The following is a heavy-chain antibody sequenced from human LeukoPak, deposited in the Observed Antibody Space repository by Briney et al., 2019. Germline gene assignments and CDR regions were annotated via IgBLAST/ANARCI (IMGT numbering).Heavy chain of an antibody. CDR1: GYTFTSNY. Sequence: GASVKVSCKAFGYTFTSNYMHWVRQAPGQGPEWMGVISPSGGSTTYAQKFQGRVTITADESTSTAYMELGSLRSEDTAVYYCARGRLPGYSYAYYYYYYMDVWGKGTTVTISS. CDR2: ISPSGGST. V-gene: IGHV1-46*01. J-gene: IGHJ6*03. CDR3: ARGRLPGYSYAYYYYYYMDV. D-gene: IGHD5-18*01.